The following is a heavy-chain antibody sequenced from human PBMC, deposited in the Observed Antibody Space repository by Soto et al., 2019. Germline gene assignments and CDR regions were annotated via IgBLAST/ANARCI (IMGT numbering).Heavy chain of an antibody. CDR1: GYTFTIHW. D-gene: IGHD3-22*01. CDR3: ARLTTYYYDSSGYGMDV. J-gene: IGHJ6*02. V-gene: IGHV5-51*01. Sequence: GESLKISCKGFGYTFTIHWIAWVRQMPGKGLEWTGVIYPSDSDTRYSPSFQGQVTISVDKSISTAYLHWSSLQASDTATYYCARLTTYYYDSSGYGMDVWGQGTTVTVSS. CDR2: IYPSDSDT.